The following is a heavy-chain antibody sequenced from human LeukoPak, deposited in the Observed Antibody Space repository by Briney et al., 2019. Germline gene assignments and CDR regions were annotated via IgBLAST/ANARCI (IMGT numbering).Heavy chain of an antibody. CDR1: GGTFSSYA. CDR3: ARDNYAGANWFDP. CDR2: IIPIFGTA. J-gene: IGHJ5*02. D-gene: IGHD1-7*01. Sequence: SVKVSCKASGGTFSSYAISWVRQAPGQGLEWMGGIIPIFGTANYAQKFQGRVTITTDESTSTAYMELSSLRSEDTAVYCCARDNYAGANWFDPWGQGTLVTVSS. V-gene: IGHV1-69*05.